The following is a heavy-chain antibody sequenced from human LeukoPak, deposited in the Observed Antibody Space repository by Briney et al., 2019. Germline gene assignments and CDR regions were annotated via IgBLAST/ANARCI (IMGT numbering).Heavy chain of an antibody. J-gene: IGHJ3*01. CDR1: GFTLTIYA. Sequence: GRSLRLSCAASGFTLTIYAMHWVRQTPGKGLEWVAVISYDGSNKYYADSVRGRFTISRDKSKNTVYLQVNSLRAEDTAIYYCARAPDGLDVWGRGTMVTVSS. V-gene: IGHV3-30-3*01. CDR2: ISYDGSNK. CDR3: ARAPDGLDV.